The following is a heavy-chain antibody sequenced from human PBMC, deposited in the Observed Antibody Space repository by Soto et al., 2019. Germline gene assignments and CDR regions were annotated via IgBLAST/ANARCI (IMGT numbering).Heavy chain of an antibody. CDR2: ISGSGGST. Sequence: GGSLRLSCAASGFTFSSYSMSWVRQAPGKGLEWVSSISGSGGSTYYADSVKGRFTISRDNSKNTLYLQMNSPRAEDTAVYYCAKKLGLVARTGPRDYWGQGTLVTVSS. CDR3: AKKLGLVARTGPRDY. V-gene: IGHV3-23*01. CDR1: GFTFSSYS. D-gene: IGHD2-2*01. J-gene: IGHJ4*02.